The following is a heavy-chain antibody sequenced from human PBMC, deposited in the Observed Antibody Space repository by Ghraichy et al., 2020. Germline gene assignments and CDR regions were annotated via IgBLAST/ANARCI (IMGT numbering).Heavy chain of an antibody. J-gene: IGHJ6*02. CDR3: ASIAAADNYYYYYGMDV. D-gene: IGHD6-13*01. V-gene: IGHV4-59*01. CDR1: GGSISSYY. CDR2: IYYSGST. Sequence: SETLSLTCTVSGGSISSYYWSWIRQPPGKGLEWIGYIYYSGSTNYNPSLKSRVTISVDTSKNQFSLKLSSVTAADTAVYYCASIAAADNYYYYYGMDVWGQGTTVTVSS.